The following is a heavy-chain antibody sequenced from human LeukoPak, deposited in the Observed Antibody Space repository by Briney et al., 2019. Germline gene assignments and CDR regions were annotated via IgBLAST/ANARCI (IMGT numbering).Heavy chain of an antibody. D-gene: IGHD2-2*01. CDR3: ARVVVVPAANQDAFDI. CDR1: GGSFSGYY. Sequence: SETLSLTCAVYGGSFSGYYWSWIRQPPGKGLEWIGEINHSGSTNYNPSLKSRVTISVDTSKNQFSLKLSSVTAADTAVYYCARVVVVPAANQDAFDIWGQGTMVTVSS. V-gene: IGHV4-34*01. CDR2: INHSGST. J-gene: IGHJ3*02.